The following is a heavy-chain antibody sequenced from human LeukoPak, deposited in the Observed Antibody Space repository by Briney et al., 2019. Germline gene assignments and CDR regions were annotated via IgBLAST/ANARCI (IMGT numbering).Heavy chain of an antibody. V-gene: IGHV1-18*01. Sequence: ASVKVSCKASGYTFTSYGISWVRQAPGQGLEWMGWISAYNGKTNYAQKLQGRVTMTTDTSTSTAYMELRSLRSDDTAVYYCARDLARGITGTGSIWGQGTMVTVSS. CDR2: ISAYNGKT. D-gene: IGHD1-7*01. CDR3: ARDLARGITGTGSI. CDR1: GYTFTSYG. J-gene: IGHJ3*02.